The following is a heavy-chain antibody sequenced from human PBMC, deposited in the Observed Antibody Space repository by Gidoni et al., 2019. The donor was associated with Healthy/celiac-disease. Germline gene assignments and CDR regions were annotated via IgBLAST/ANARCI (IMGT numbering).Heavy chain of an antibody. V-gene: IGHV4-34*01. CDR3: ARVSPSRKSGYRYGYERFFDY. D-gene: IGHD5-18*01. CDR2: INHSGST. Sequence: QVPLQPWGAGLLHPSETLSLTCAVHGWSFSCYYWHWIRQPPGKGLEWIGEINHSGSTNYNPSLKSRVTISVDTSKNQFSLKLSSVTAADTAVYYCARVSPSRKSGYRYGYERFFDYWGQGTLVTVSS. CDR1: GWSFSCYY. J-gene: IGHJ4*02.